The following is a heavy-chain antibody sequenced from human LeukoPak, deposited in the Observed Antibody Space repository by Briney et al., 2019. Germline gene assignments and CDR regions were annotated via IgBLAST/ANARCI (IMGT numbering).Heavy chain of an antibody. CDR1: GGSFSGYY. D-gene: IGHD3-16*01. CDR3: ARGPGGVSIRRPRLLFDY. V-gene: IGHV4-34*01. J-gene: IGHJ4*02. Sequence: PSETLSLTCAVYGGSFSGYYWSWIRQPPGKGLEWTGEINHSGSTNYNPSLKSRVTISVDTSKNQFSLKLSSVTAADTAVYYCARGPGGVSIRRPRLLFDYWGQGTLVTVSS. CDR2: INHSGST.